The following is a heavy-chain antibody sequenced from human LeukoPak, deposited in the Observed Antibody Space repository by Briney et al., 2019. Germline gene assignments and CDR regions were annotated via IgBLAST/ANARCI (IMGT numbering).Heavy chain of an antibody. D-gene: IGHD3-22*01. CDR3: AKDSDSSGYYYGNFDY. Sequence: GGSLRLSCAASGFTFDDYGMSWVRQAPGKGLEWVSGINWNGGSTGYADSVKGRFTISRDNSKNTLYLQMNSLRAEDTAVYYCAKDSDSSGYYYGNFDYWGQGTLVTVSS. CDR1: GFTFDDYG. V-gene: IGHV3-20*04. CDR2: INWNGGST. J-gene: IGHJ4*02.